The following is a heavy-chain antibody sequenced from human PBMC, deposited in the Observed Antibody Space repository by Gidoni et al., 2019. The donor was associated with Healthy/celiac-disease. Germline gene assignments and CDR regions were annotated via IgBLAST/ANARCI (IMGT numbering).Heavy chain of an antibody. CDR2: IYYSGST. CDR3: ASTYYDFWSGYRRNNWFDP. J-gene: IGHJ5*02. V-gene: IGHV4-31*03. D-gene: IGHD3-3*01. Sequence: QVQLQESGPGLVKPSQTLSLTCTVSGGSISSGGYYWSWIRQHPGKGLEWIGDIYYSGSTYYNPSLKSRVTISVDTSKNQFSLKLSSVTAADTAVYYCASTYYDFWSGYRRNNWFDPWGQGTLVTVSS. CDR1: GGSISSGGYY.